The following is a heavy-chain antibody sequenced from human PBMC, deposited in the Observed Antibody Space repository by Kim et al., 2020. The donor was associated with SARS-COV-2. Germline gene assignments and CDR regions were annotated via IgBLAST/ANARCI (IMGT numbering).Heavy chain of an antibody. CDR3: ARGSRDLGRLMDV. D-gene: IGHD3-16*01. V-gene: IGHV3-53*01. Sequence: AAYVKGRFTNSTDKYKNTLYLQMNSLRAEGTAVYYCARGSRDLGRLMDVWGQGTQVTVSS. J-gene: IGHJ6*02.